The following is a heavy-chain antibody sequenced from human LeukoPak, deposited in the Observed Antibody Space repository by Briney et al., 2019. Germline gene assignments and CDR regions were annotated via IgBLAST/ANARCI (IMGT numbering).Heavy chain of an antibody. J-gene: IGHJ6*02. D-gene: IGHD1-26*01. CDR1: GFTFSSYG. CDR3: ATEGRGLYYYGMDV. Sequence: PPGGSLRLSCAASGFTFSSYGMHWVRQAPGKGLEWVAVIWYDGSYKYYADSVKGRFTISRDNSKNTLYLQMNSLRGEDTAVYYCATEGRGLYYYGMDVWGQGTTVTVSS. V-gene: IGHV3-30*02. CDR2: IWYDGSYK.